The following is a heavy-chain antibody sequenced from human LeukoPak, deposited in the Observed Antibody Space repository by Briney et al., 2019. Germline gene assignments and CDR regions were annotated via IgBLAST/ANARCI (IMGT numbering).Heavy chain of an antibody. CDR3: ARVLVYDILTGYGY. CDR2: ISSSSSYI. CDR1: GFTFSSYG. Sequence: GGSLRLSCAASGFTFSSYGMSWVRQAPGKGLEWVSSISSSSSYIYYADSVKGRFTISRDNAKNSLYLQMNSLRAEDTAVYYCARVLVYDILTGYGYWGQGTLVTVSS. V-gene: IGHV3-21*01. D-gene: IGHD3-9*01. J-gene: IGHJ4*02.